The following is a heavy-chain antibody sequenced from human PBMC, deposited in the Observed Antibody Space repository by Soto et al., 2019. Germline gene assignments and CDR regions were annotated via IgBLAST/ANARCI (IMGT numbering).Heavy chain of an antibody. V-gene: IGHV3-74*03. J-gene: IGHJ4*02. D-gene: IGHD3-10*01. CDR2: INTDASYT. CDR1: GFTFSTSW. CDR3: AKDPLYFGDPP. Sequence: VVSLRLSSKPSGFTFSTSWMHCVRQVPGEGLVWVLLINTDASYTTYADSVKGRFTISRDNAKNTLYLQMSSLRADDTAVYYCAKDPLYFGDPPWGQGT.